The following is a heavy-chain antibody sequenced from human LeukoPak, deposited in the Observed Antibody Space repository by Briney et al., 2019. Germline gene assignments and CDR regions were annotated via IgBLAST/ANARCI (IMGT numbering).Heavy chain of an antibody. CDR3: ARDAGLVANNWFDP. CDR1: GYTFTGYY. J-gene: IGHJ5*02. CDR2: INPNSGGT. D-gene: IGHD6-19*01. V-gene: IGHV1-2*02. Sequence: ASVKVSCKASGYTFTGYYMHWVRQAPGQGLEWMGWINPNSGGTNYAQKFQGRVTMTGDTSISTAYMELSRLRSDDTAVYYCARDAGLVANNWFDPWGQGTLVTVSS.